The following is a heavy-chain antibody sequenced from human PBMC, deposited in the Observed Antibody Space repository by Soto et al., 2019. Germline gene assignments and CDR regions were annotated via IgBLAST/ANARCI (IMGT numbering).Heavy chain of an antibody. D-gene: IGHD6-13*01. V-gene: IGHV3-49*03. CDR1: GFTFCEYA. J-gene: IGHJ6*02. CDR2: IRSKAYGGTT. CDR3: TVAAAADYYYYYGMDV. Sequence: PGGSLRLSCTASGFTFCEYAMSWFRQAPGKGLEWVGFIRSKAYGGTTEYAASVKCRSTISRDDSKSIAYLQMNSLKTEDTAVYYCTVAAAADYYYYYGMDVWGQGTTVSVSS.